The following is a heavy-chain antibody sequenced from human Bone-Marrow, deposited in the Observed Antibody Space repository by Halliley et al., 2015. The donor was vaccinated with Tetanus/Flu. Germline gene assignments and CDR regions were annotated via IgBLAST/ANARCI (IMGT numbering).Heavy chain of an antibody. CDR3: ARRDYSASGGYYFAY. CDR2: IYDTGKT. J-gene: IGHJ4*02. Sequence: TLSLTCTISGGSINSNYWSWIRQPPGKGLEWIGYIYDTGKTTYNPSLKSRVTISADTSQTRFSLELNSVTAADTAVYYCARRDYSASGGYYFAYWGQGTLVTVSS. CDR1: GGSINSNY. V-gene: IGHV4-59*08. D-gene: IGHD4-4*01.